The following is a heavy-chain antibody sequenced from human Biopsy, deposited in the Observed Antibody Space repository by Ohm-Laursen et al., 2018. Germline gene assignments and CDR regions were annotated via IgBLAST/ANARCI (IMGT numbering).Heavy chain of an antibody. CDR2: ISYNERT. Sequence: TLSLTCSVFGASVKTSGFFWAWIRQRPGKGLEWIGYISYNERTHYNPSLTSRLAISFDTSNNRISLQLRSVSVADTAVYYCVREPKTGTAEAWYFDFRGRGSPVTVPS. CDR1: GASVKTSGFF. D-gene: IGHD3-9*01. CDR3: VREPKTGTAEAWYFDF. V-gene: IGHV4-31*03. J-gene: IGHJ2*01.